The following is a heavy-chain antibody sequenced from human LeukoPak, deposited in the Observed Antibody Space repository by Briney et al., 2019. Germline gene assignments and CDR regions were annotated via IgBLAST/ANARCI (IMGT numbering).Heavy chain of an antibody. CDR3: AKDSTDYGDFDS. CDR1: GXTFSRYG. V-gene: IGHV3-23*01. CDR2: ISGSGGST. Sequence: QPGRSLRLSCVASGXTFSRYGMHWVRQAPGQGLEWVAGISGSGGSTYYADSVKGHFTVSRDNSKNTLFLQMNSLRAEDTAVYYCAKDSTDYGDFDSWGQGTLVTVS. D-gene: IGHD4-17*01. J-gene: IGHJ4*02.